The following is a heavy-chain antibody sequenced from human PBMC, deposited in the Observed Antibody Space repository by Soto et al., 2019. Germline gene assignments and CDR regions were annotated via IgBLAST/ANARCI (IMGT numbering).Heavy chain of an antibody. D-gene: IGHD6-19*01. V-gene: IGHV3-21*01. Sequence: KPGGSLRLSCEVSGFTFDTYTLNWVRQAPGKGLEWVSSISGSSSYKYYADSVKGRFTISRDNTKNSLYLKMTGLRAEDTAVYYCARAVEHSGRNYYYYGFDVWGQGTTVTVSS. CDR1: GFTFDTYT. J-gene: IGHJ6*02. CDR2: ISGSSSYK. CDR3: ARAVEHSGRNYYYYGFDV.